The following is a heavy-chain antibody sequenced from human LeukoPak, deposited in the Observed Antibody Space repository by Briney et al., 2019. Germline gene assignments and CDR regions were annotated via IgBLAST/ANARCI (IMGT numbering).Heavy chain of an antibody. J-gene: IGHJ4*02. V-gene: IGHV3-74*01. CDR1: GFTLSSSS. Sequence: GGSLRLSCSASGFTLSSSSMHWVRRAPGKGLVWVSRISSDGTSTNYADSVKGRFIISRDNAKNTLYLQMNSLRAEDTAVYFCARVRSSSWFDYWGQGTLVAVSS. CDR3: ARVRSSSWFDY. D-gene: IGHD6-13*01. CDR2: ISSDGTST.